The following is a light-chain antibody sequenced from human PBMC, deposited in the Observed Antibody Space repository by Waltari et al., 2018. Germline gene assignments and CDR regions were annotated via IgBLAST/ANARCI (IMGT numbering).Light chain of an antibody. V-gene: IGKV1-39*01. Sequence: DIHMTQSPSSLSASIGGSVTITCRASQSISFSLNGYQQVPGKAPKLLIYASSFSHIDVPSRFTGSGSGTDFTLTITGLQPEDFATYFCQQSYSLPFTFGPGTRVDVK. CDR2: ASS. CDR1: QSISFS. CDR3: QQSYSLPFT. J-gene: IGKJ3*01.